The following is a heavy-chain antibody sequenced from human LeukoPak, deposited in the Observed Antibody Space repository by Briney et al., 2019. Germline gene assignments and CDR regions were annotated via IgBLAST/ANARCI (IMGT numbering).Heavy chain of an antibody. Sequence: SETLSLTCAVYGGSFSGYYWSWIRQPPGKGLEWIGEINHSGSTNYNPSLKSRVTISVDTSKNQFSLKLSSVTAADTAVYYCARGLMVRGATYFDYWGQGTLVTVS. CDR1: GGSFSGYY. V-gene: IGHV4-34*01. CDR3: ARGLMVRGATYFDY. D-gene: IGHD3-10*01. J-gene: IGHJ4*02. CDR2: INHSGST.